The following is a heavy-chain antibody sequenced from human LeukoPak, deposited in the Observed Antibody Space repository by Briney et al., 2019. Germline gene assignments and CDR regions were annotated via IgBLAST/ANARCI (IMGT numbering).Heavy chain of an antibody. CDR1: GYTFTSYD. D-gene: IGHD5-18*01. J-gene: IGHJ4*02. CDR3: ATTSTAMVPYFDY. V-gene: IGHV1-18*01. Sequence: ASVKVSCKASGYTFTSYDINWVRQATGQGLEWMGWISAYNGNTNYAQKLQGRVTMTTDTSTSTAYMELRSLRSDDTAVYYYATTSTAMVPYFDYWGQGTLVTVSS. CDR2: ISAYNGNT.